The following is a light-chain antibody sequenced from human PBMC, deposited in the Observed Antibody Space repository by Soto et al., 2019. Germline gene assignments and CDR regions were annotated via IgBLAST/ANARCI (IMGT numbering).Light chain of an antibody. J-gene: IGKJ1*01. CDR2: AAS. CDR3: QQSYNFPRT. CDR1: QGINDY. V-gene: IGKV1-39*01. Sequence: DIQMTQSPSSLSGSVGDRVTITCRTSQGINDYLNWYQMKPGEAPKLLIYAASALQSGIPSRFSGSASGTEFTLTITSLQPEDFATYYCQQSYNFPRTFGQGTKVEVK.